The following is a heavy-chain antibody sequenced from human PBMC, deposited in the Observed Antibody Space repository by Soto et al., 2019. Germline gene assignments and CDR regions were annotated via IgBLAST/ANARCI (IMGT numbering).Heavy chain of an antibody. J-gene: IGHJ6*02. V-gene: IGHV3-48*03. CDR1: GFTFSSYE. Sequence: LRLSCAVSGFTFSSYEMNWVRQAPGKGLEWVSYIGTSGKTIYYADSVRGRFTISRDNAKNSLYLQMNSLRAEDTAVYFCARDPAIYSGKFDYGLDVWGRGTTVTVSS. D-gene: IGHD4-4*01. CDR2: IGTSGKTI. CDR3: ARDPAIYSGKFDYGLDV.